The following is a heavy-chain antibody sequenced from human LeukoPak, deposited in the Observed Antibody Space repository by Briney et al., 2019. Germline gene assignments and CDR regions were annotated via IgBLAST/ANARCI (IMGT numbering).Heavy chain of an antibody. D-gene: IGHD4-11*01. Sequence: PQTLSLTCNVSGGSFSSGGYFWSWIRQHPGKGLEWIGFIYYSGSTYYNPSLKSRVTISVDTSKNQFSLKLTSVTAADTAVYYCARGRPYTNYDFDFWGQGTLVTVSS. CDR3: ARGRPYTNYDFDF. J-gene: IGHJ4*02. V-gene: IGHV4-31*03. CDR1: GGSFSSGGYF. CDR2: IYYSGST.